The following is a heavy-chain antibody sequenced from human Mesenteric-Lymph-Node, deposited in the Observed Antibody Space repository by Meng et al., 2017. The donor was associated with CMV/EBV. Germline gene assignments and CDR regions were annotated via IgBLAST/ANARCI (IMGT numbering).Heavy chain of an antibody. V-gene: IGHV3-11*04. Sequence: GESLKISCAASGFTFSDYYMSWIRQAPGKGLEWVSYISSSGSTIYYADSVKGRFTISRDNAKNSLYLQMNSLRAEDTAVYYCARCGGATLWYFDLWGRGTLVTVSS. J-gene: IGHJ2*01. CDR1: GFTFSDYY. D-gene: IGHD1-26*01. CDR3: ARCGGATLWYFDL. CDR2: ISSSGSTI.